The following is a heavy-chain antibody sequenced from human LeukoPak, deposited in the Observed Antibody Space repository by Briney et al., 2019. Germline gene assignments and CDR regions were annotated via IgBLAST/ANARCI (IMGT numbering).Heavy chain of an antibody. Sequence: ASVKVSCKASGYTFTDYYMLWVRQAPGQGLEWMGWINPNSGGTNYAQKFQGRVTMTRDTSISTAYMELSRLRSDDTAVYYCARDPTGYYYYYMDVWGKGTTVTISS. J-gene: IGHJ6*03. CDR2: INPNSGGT. D-gene: IGHD1-14*01. CDR1: GYTFTDYY. CDR3: ARDPTGYYYYYMDV. V-gene: IGHV1-2*02.